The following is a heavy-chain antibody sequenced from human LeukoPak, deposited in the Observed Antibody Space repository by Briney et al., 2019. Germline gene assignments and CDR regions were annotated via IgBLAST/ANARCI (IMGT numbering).Heavy chain of an antibody. CDR2: ISYDGSNK. V-gene: IGHV3-30*18. CDR3: AKLGRGDFDY. J-gene: IGHJ4*02. Sequence: GGSLRLSCAASGFTFSSYAMHWVRQAPGKGLEWVAVISYDGSNKYYADSVKGRFTISRDNSKNTLYLQMNSLRAEDTAVYYCAKLGRGDFDYWGQGTLVTVSS. D-gene: IGHD3-3*01. CDR1: GFTFSSYA.